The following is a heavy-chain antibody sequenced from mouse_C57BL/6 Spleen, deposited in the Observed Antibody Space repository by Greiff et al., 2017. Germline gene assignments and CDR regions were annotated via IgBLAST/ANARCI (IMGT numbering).Heavy chain of an antibody. CDR3: ARSYGNYPHWYFDV. CDR2: IDPSDSET. J-gene: IGHJ1*03. CDR1: GYTFTSYW. Sequence: VQLQQPGAELVRPGSSVKLSCKASGYTFTSYWMHWVKQRPIQGLEWIGNIDPSDSETHYNQKFKYKATLTVDKSSSTAYMQLSSLTSEDSAVYYCARSYGNYPHWYFDVWGTGTTVTVSS. D-gene: IGHD2-10*02. V-gene: IGHV1-52*01.